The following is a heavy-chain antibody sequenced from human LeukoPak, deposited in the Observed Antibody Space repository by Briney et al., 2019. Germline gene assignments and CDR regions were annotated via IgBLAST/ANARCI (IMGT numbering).Heavy chain of an antibody. CDR2: IYSSGST. V-gene: IGHV4-61*02. Sequence: SETLSLTXTVSGGSISSGSYYWSCIRQPAGKGLEWIGRIYSSGSTNYNPSLKSRVTISVDTSKTQFSLKLSSVTAADTAVYYCARGVTLPYYYYMDVWGKGTTVTVSS. CDR3: ARGVTLPYYYYMDV. J-gene: IGHJ6*03. D-gene: IGHD2/OR15-2a*01. CDR1: GGSISSGSYY.